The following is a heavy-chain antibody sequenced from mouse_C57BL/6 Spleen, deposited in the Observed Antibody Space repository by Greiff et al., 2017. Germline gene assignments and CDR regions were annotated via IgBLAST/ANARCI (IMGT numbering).Heavy chain of an antibody. CDR1: GYTFTDYY. CDR3: ARGGTMVTEAWFAY. V-gene: IGHV1-26*01. Sequence: EVQLQQSGPELVKPGASVKISCKASGYTFTDYYMNWVKQSHGKSLEWIGDINPNNGGTSYNQKFKGKATLTVDKSSSTAYMELRSLTSEDSAVYYCARGGTMVTEAWFAYWGQGTLVTVSA. J-gene: IGHJ3*01. D-gene: IGHD2-2*01. CDR2: INPNNGGT.